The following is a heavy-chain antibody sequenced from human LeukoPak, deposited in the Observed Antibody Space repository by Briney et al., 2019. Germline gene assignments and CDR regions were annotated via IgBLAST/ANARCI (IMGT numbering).Heavy chain of an antibody. CDR1: GYSFTSYW. CDR3: ARLSSSSWYGLRGTPYYFDY. CDR2: IYPGDSDT. J-gene: IGHJ4*02. D-gene: IGHD6-13*01. V-gene: IGHV5-51*01. Sequence: GQPLNISCQGSGYSFTSYWIGWVRQMPGKGLEWMGIIYPGDSDTRYTPSFQGQVTISADKSISTAYLQWSSLKASDTAMYYCARLSSSSWYGLRGTPYYFDYWGQGTLVTVSS.